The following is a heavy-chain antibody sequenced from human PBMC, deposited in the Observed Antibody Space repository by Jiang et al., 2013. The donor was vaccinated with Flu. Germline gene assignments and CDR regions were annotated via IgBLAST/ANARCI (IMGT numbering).Heavy chain of an antibody. CDR3: ARDRAVVPADHDAFDI. Sequence: TFSSYTISWVRQAPGQGLEWMGRIIPILGIANYAQKFQGRVTITADKSTSTAYMELSSLRSEDTAVYYCARDRAVVPADHDAFDIWGQGTMVTVSS. V-gene: IGHV1-69*04. CDR2: IIPILGIA. J-gene: IGHJ3*02. CDR1: TFSSYT. D-gene: IGHD2-2*01.